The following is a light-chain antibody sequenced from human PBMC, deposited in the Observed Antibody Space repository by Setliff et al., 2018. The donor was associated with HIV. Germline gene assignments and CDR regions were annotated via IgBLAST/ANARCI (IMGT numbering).Light chain of an antibody. V-gene: IGLV2-14*01. CDR3: SSYASSDTYV. CDR2: EVS. Sequence: QSALTQPASVSGSPGQSITISCTGTSSDVGGYNSVSWYQQHPGKAPKLMINEVSNRPSGVSNRFSGSKSGNTASLTISGLQAEDDADYYCSSYASSDTYVFGIGTRSPS. J-gene: IGLJ1*01. CDR1: SSDVGGYNS.